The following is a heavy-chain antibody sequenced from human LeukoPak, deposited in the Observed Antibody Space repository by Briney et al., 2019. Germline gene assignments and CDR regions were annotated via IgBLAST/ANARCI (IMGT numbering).Heavy chain of an antibody. J-gene: IGHJ3*02. D-gene: IGHD3-10*01. V-gene: IGHV1-2*02. CDR3: ARVRTRMVRGVTPGWAFDI. CDR2: INPNSGGT. CDR1: GYTFTGYY. Sequence: ASVKVSCKASGYTFTGYYMHWVRQAPGQGLEWMGWINPNSGGTNYAQKFQGRVTMTRDTSISTAYMELSRLRSDDTAVYYCARVRTRMVRGVTPGWAFDIWGQGTMVTVSS.